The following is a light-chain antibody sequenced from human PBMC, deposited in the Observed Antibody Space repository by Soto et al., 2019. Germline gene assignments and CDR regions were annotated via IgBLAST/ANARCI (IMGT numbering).Light chain of an antibody. J-gene: IGLJ3*02. CDR1: SSDVGGYNY. V-gene: IGLV2-14*01. Sequence: QSALTQPASVSGSPGQSITISCTGTSSDVGGYNYVSWYQQHPGKAPKLMIYEVSTRPSGVSNRVSGSKSGNTASLTISGRQAEDEADYYCSSYTSSSTRVFGGGTKVTVL. CDR3: SSYTSSSTRV. CDR2: EVS.